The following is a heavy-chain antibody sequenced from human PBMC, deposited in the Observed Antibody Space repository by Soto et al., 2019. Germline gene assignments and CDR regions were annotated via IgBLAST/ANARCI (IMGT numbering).Heavy chain of an antibody. Sequence: QVQLVESGGGVVQPGRSLRLSCAASGFTFSSYGMHWVRQAPGKGLEWVAVIWYDGSNKYYADSVKGRFTISRDNSKNTLYLQMNSLRAEDTAVYYCARGAGAGYGSGYFDLWGRGTLVTVSS. D-gene: IGHD4-17*01. V-gene: IGHV3-33*01. CDR3: ARGAGAGYGSGYFDL. CDR2: IWYDGSNK. CDR1: GFTFSSYG. J-gene: IGHJ2*01.